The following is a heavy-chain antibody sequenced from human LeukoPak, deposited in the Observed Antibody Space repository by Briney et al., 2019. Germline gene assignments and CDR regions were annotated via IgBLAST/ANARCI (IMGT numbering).Heavy chain of an antibody. Sequence: SSEKVSCKDSGYTFTGYYMHWVQPAPGQGLEWMGWIKPNSGGTNYAQKFQGRVTMTRDTSISTAYMELSRLRSDDTAVYYCAREWLGELSVDVWGQGTTVTVSS. V-gene: IGHV1-2*02. D-gene: IGHD3-10*01. CDR3: AREWLGELSVDV. CDR1: GYTFTGYY. J-gene: IGHJ6*02. CDR2: IKPNSGGT.